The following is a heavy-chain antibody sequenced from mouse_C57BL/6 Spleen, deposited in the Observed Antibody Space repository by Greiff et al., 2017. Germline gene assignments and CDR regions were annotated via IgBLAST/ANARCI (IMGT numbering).Heavy chain of an antibody. CDR3: ARRTREGAMDY. V-gene: IGHV1-61*01. CDR1: GYTFTSYW. J-gene: IGHJ4*01. Sequence: VQLQQPGAELVRPGSSVKLSCKASGYTFTSYWMEWVKQRPGQGLEWIGNIYPSDSETHYNQKFKDKATLTVDKSSSTAYMQLSSLTSEDSAVYYCARRTREGAMDYWGQGTSVTVSS. CDR2: IYPSDSET. D-gene: IGHD3-3*01.